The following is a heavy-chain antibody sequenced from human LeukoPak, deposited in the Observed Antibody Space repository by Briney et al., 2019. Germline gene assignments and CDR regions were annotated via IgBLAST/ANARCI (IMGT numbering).Heavy chain of an antibody. CDR2: ISWNSGSI. Sequence: GGSLRLSCAASGFTFDDYAMHWVRQAPGKGLEWVSGISWNSGSIGYADSVKGRFTISRDNAENSLYLQMNSLRAEDTALYYCAKEGTMVRGVILFPDYWGQGTLVTVSS. D-gene: IGHD3-10*01. CDR3: AKEGTMVRGVILFPDY. J-gene: IGHJ4*02. V-gene: IGHV3-9*01. CDR1: GFTFDDYA.